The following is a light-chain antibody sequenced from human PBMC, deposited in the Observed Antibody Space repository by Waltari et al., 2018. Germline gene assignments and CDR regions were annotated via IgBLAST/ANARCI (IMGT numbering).Light chain of an antibody. Sequence: DIQMTQSPSTVSASVGDRVTITCRASQSISSWLAWYQQKPGKAPKLQIYDASSLESGGPSRFSGSGSGTEFTLTISSLQPDDFAAYYCQQYNTYPWTFGQGTKVEIK. CDR2: DAS. V-gene: IGKV1-5*01. CDR1: QSISSW. CDR3: QQYNTYPWT. J-gene: IGKJ1*01.